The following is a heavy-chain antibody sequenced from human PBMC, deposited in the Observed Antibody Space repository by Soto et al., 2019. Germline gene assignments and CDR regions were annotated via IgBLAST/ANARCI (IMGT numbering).Heavy chain of an antibody. D-gene: IGHD2-15*01. J-gene: IGHJ4*02. CDR1: GFTFSSYA. Sequence: GSLLLACAASGFTFSSYAMHWVRQAPGKGLEWVAVISYDGSNKYHADSVKGRFTISRDNSKNTLYLQMNSLRAEDTAVYYCERDSEWTDISYYFDYWGQGTLVTVYS. CDR2: ISYDGSNK. V-gene: IGHV3-30-3*01. CDR3: ERDSEWTDISYYFDY.